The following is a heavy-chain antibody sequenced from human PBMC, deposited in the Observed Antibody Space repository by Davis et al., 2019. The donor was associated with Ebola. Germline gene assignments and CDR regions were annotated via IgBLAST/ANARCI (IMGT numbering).Heavy chain of an antibody. D-gene: IGHD3-9*01. CDR2: IYSGGST. Sequence: PGGSLRLSCAASGFTVSSNYMSWVRQAPGKGLEWVSVIYSGGSTYYADSVKGRFTISRDNSKNTLYLQMNSLRAEDTAVYYCARVEYYDILTGLPGGYWGQGTLVTVSS. V-gene: IGHV3-53*01. CDR1: GFTVSSNY. CDR3: ARVEYYDILTGLPGGY. J-gene: IGHJ4*02.